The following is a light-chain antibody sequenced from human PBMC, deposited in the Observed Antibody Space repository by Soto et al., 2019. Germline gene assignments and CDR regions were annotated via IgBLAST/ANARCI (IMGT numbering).Light chain of an antibody. CDR1: QDISNY. J-gene: IGKJ1*01. CDR3: QQYDNLLSWT. V-gene: IGKV1-33*01. Sequence: IQLTQSPSSLSASVGDRVTITCQASQDISNYLNWYQQKPGKAPKLLIYDASNLETGVPSRFSGSGSGTDFTFTISSLQPEDIATYYCQQYDNLLSWTFGQVTKVDIK. CDR2: DAS.